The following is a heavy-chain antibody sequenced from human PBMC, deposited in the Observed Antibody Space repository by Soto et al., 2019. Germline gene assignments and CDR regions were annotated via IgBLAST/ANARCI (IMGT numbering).Heavy chain of an antibody. CDR3: ARHALVGLSFDP. V-gene: IGHV1-18*04. CDR2: ISAYNGNT. CDR1: GYTFTTYG. Sequence: ASVKVSCKASGYTFTTYGISWVRQAPGQGLEWMGWISAYNGNTNYAQKLQGRVTMTTDTSTSTAYMELRSLRSDDTAVYYCARHALVGLSFDPWGQGTLVTVSS. J-gene: IGHJ5*02. D-gene: IGHD6-6*01.